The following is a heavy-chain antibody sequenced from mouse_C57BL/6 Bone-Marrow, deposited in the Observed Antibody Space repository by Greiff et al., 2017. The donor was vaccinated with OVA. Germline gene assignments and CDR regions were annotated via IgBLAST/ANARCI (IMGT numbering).Heavy chain of an antibody. V-gene: IGHV5-9-1*02. CDR3: SSHAWFAF. Sequence: EVKVEESGDGLVKPGGSLKLSCAASGFTFSSSAMSWVRQTPGKRLEWVAYICSGGGYIYYADTVKGRFTMSRDKARNTLYLQMSSLTSEDAAMYYCSSHAWFAFWGQGTLVTVAA. CDR1: GFTFSSSA. J-gene: IGHJ3*01. CDR2: ICSGGGYI.